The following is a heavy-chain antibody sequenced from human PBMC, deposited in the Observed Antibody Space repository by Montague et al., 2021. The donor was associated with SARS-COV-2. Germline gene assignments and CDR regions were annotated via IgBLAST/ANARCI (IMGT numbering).Heavy chain of an antibody. D-gene: IGHD5-12*01. Sequence: SETLSLTCAVYGGSFSGYYWHWIRQPPGKGLEWIGEINHSGSTNYNPSLKSRVTISVDTSNNQFSLRLTPVTAADTAVYYCARGPTNNIGMVATRLDYWGQGTLVTVSS. CDR1: GGSFSGYY. J-gene: IGHJ4*02. V-gene: IGHV4-34*01. CDR2: INHSGST. CDR3: ARGPTNNIGMVATRLDY.